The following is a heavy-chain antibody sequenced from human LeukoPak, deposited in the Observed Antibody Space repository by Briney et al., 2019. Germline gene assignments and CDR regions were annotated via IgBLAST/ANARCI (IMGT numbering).Heavy chain of an antibody. CDR2: INHSGST. V-gene: IGHV4-34*01. J-gene: IGHJ5*02. CDR1: GGSFSGYY. CDR3: ARGSVENWNDRWFDP. Sequence: SETLSLTCAVYGGSFSGYYWSWIRQPPGKGLEWIGEINHSGSTNYNPSLKSRVTISVDTSKNQFSLKLSSVTAADTAVYYCARGSVENWNDRWFDPWGQGTLVTVSS. D-gene: IGHD1-1*01.